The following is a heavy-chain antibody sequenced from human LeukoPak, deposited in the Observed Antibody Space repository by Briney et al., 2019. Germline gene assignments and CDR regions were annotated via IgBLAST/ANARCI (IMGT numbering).Heavy chain of an antibody. D-gene: IGHD2/OR15-2a*01. CDR2: VHYTGTT. CDR1: GVSMSSYY. CDR3: ASFLAHRSNDY. V-gene: IGHV4-59*01. Sequence: PSETLSLTCSVSGVSMSSYYWSWIRQPPGKGLEWIGYVHYTGTTNYNASLKSRVTISLDTSKNQFSLRLSSVTAADTAVYYCASFLAHRSNDYWGQGTLLTVSS. J-gene: IGHJ4*02.